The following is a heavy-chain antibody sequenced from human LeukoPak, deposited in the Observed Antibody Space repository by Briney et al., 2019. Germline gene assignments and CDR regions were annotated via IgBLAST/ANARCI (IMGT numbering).Heavy chain of an antibody. Sequence: PGGSLRLSCAASGFTFSSYGMHWVRQAPGKGLEWVAFIRSDGSNTYYPDSVKGRFTISRDNSKNTLYLQMNSLRGEDTAVYYCAKDSADYGFSWGQGALVTVSS. D-gene: IGHD4-17*01. J-gene: IGHJ4*02. CDR1: GFTFSSYG. V-gene: IGHV3-30*02. CDR2: IRSDGSNT. CDR3: AKDSADYGFS.